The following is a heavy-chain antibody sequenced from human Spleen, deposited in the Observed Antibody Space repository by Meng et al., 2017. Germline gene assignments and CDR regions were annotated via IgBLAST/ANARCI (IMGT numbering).Heavy chain of an antibody. D-gene: IGHD3-22*01. Sequence: SETLSLTCVVSGGSFSDYYWSWIRQPPGKGLEWIGEINHSGSTNYNPSLKSRVTIPVDTSKNQFSLKLSSVTAADTAVYYCARGTSSGYSGCDYWGQGTLVTVSS. CDR1: GGSFSDYY. J-gene: IGHJ4*02. V-gene: IGHV4-34*01. CDR2: INHSGST. CDR3: ARGTSSGYSGCDY.